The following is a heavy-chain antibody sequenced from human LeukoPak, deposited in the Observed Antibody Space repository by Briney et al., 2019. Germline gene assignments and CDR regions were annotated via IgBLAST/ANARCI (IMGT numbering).Heavy chain of an antibody. V-gene: IGHV1-18*01. CDR3: ARDKRQWLVPSWFDP. CDR1: GYTFTSYD. J-gene: IGHJ5*02. CDR2: ISAYNGNT. D-gene: IGHD6-19*01. Sequence: ASVKVSCKASGYTFTSYDINWVRQATGQGLEWMGWISAYNGNTNYAQKLQGRVTMTTDTSTSTAYMELRSLRSDDTAVYYCARDKRQWLVPSWFDPWGQGTLVTVSS.